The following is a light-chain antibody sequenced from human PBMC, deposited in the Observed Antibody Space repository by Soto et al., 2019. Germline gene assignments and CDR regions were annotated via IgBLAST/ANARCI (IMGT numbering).Light chain of an antibody. Sequence: QSVLTRPASVSGSPGQSITISCSGTSSDVGGYNYVSWYQQHPGKAPKLMIYEVSNRPSGVSNRFSGSKSGNTASLTISGLQDEEEADYYCSSYTSSSTYVFGTGSKVTVL. CDR1: SSDVGGYNY. J-gene: IGLJ1*01. CDR3: SSYTSSSTYV. V-gene: IGLV2-14*01. CDR2: EVS.